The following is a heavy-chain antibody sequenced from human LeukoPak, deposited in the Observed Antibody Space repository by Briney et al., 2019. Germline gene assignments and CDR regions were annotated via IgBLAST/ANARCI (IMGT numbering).Heavy chain of an antibody. J-gene: IGHJ4*02. CDR2: VSPSSGSA. CDR3: ARVVGTSYFDY. Sequence: GASVKVSCRASNYTFTRYTINWVRQAPGQGLEWMGSVSPSSGSATYALQFLGRVTMSTETSTSTVYMELSSLRSEDTAVYYCARVVGTSYFDYWGQGTLVTVSS. D-gene: IGHD1-26*01. V-gene: IGHV1-18*01. CDR1: NYTFTRYT.